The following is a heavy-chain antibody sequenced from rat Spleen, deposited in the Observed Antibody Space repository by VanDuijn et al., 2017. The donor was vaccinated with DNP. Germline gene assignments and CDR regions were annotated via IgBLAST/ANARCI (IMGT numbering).Heavy chain of an antibody. D-gene: IGHD1-9*01. CDR3: TKRGATGLTSYYFDY. CDR1: GFTFSDYD. Sequence: EVQLVESGGGLVQPGRSMKLSCAASGFTFSDYDMAWVRQAPEKGLEWVATITSDGGSTYYRDSVRGRFTVSRDDATSTLYLQMDSLRSEDTATYYCTKRGATGLTSYYFDYWGQGVMVTVSS. J-gene: IGHJ2*01. V-gene: IGHV5-7*01. CDR2: ITSDGGST.